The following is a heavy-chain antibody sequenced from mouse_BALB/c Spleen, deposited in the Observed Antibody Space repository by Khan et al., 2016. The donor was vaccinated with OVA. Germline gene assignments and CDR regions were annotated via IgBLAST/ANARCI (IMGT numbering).Heavy chain of an antibody. V-gene: IGHV1-37*01. CDR1: GYSFTGYI. CDR3: ARGGYGTFAF. Sequence: EVQLQESGPELVKPGASMKISCKASGYSFTGYILNWVKQSHGKNLEWIGLINPNNGDPSYNQKFKGKATLTIDKSSNTAYMELLSLTSEDSAVYYCARGGYGTFAFWGQGTLVTVSA. D-gene: IGHD2-1*01. CDR2: INPNNGDP. J-gene: IGHJ3*01.